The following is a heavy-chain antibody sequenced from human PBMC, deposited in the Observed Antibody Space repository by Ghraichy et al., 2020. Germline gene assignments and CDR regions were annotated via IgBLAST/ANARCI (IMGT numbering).Heavy chain of an antibody. CDR2: ISWNSGSI. CDR3: AKDSGATTLNFDY. V-gene: IGHV3-9*01. D-gene: IGHD1-26*01. Sequence: GGSLRLSCAASGFTFDDYAMHWVRQAPGKGLEWVSGISWNSGSIGYADSVKGRFTISRDNAKNSLYLQMNSLRAEDTALYYCAKDSGATTLNFDYWGQGTLVTVSS. CDR1: GFTFDDYA. J-gene: IGHJ4*02.